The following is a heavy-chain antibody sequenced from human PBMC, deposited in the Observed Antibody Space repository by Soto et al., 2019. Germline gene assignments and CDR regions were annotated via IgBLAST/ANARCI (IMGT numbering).Heavy chain of an antibody. J-gene: IGHJ4*02. Sequence: GGSLRLSCAASGFTFSSYAMSWVRQAPGKGLEWVSAISGSGGSTYYADSVKGRFTISRDNSKNTLYLQMNSLRAEDTAVYYCAKSIDSSGWYYYYFDYWGQGTLVTVSS. D-gene: IGHD6-19*01. CDR1: GFTFSSYA. CDR3: AKSIDSSGWYYYYFDY. V-gene: IGHV3-23*01. CDR2: ISGSGGST.